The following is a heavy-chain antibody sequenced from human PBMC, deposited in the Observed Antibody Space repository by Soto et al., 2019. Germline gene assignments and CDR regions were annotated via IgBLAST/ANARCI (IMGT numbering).Heavy chain of an antibody. J-gene: IGHJ3*02. CDR3: AKLATYSTISPFDI. Sequence: ASVKVSCKASGYNFTNFGINWLRKAPGQGLEWVGWISPYSGNTNYAQKFRGRVTMTTDATTAYMELRSLRSGDAAVYYCAKLATYSTISPFDIWGQGTMVTVSS. CDR2: ISPYSGNT. D-gene: IGHD1-26*01. CDR1: GYNFTNFG. V-gene: IGHV1-18*01.